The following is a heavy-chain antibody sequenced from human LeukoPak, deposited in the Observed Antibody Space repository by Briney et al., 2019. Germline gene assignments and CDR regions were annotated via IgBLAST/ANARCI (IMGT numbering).Heavy chain of an antibody. Sequence: GGSLRLSCAASGFTISSSQMHWVRQAPGKGLEWVAHISARSTIIYYADSVKGRFTISRDNVKNLLFLQMNSLRHDDAAMYYCARVLTVGQTGGVDYWGQGTLVSVSS. D-gene: IGHD1-14*01. CDR1: GFTISSSQ. CDR3: ARVLTVGQTGGVDY. J-gene: IGHJ4*02. CDR2: ISARSTII. V-gene: IGHV3-48*02.